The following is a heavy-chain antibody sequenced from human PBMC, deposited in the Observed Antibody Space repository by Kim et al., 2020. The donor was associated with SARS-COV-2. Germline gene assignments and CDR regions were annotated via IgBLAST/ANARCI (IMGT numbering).Heavy chain of an antibody. D-gene: IGHD3-22*01. J-gene: IGHJ4*02. CDR2: IYYSGNT. CDR3: ARPRYYDRSASVGYFDY. V-gene: IGHV4-39*01. CDR1: GGSISRTSYY. Sequence: SETLSLTCTVSGGSISRTSYYWGWIRQTPGKGLEWIGSIYYSGNTYYNPSLKSRITISIDTSKNQFSLKVRSVTAADTAVYYCARPRYYDRSASVGYFDYWGQGTLVTVSS.